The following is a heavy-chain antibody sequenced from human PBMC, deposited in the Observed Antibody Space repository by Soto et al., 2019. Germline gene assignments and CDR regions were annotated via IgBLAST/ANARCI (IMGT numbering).Heavy chain of an antibody. J-gene: IGHJ5*02. Sequence: PGKGLEWIGYIYYSGSTYYNPSLKSRVTISVDTSKNQFSLKLSSVTAADTAVYYCARERKKYHDSGCYCWFDPSGEGLLLSGSS. CDR2: IYYSGST. D-gene: IGHD3-10*01. CDR3: ARERKKYHDSGCYCWFDP. V-gene: IGHV4-31*02.